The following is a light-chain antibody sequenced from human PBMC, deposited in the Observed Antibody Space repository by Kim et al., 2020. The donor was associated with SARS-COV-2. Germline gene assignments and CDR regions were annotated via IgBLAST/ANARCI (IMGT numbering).Light chain of an antibody. CDR2: GKN. Sequence: SYELTQDPTVFVALGQTVRIACQGNNLRSYYASWYQQKAGQAPLLIIFGKNSRPAGIPDRFSGSYSGDIASLTITGAQADDEADYYCSSRDRDGNYYVFASGTKVAVL. J-gene: IGLJ1*01. CDR1: NLRSYY. V-gene: IGLV3-19*01. CDR3: SSRDRDGNYYV.